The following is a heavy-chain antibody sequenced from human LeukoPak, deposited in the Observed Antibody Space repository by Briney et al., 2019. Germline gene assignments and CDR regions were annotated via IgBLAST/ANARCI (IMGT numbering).Heavy chain of an antibody. J-gene: IGHJ1*01. V-gene: IGHV1-69*05. CDR3: ARSLGLSSGWPGEYFQH. D-gene: IGHD6-19*01. Sequence: KFQGRVTITTDESTSTAYMELSSLRSEDTAVYYCARSLGLSSGWPGEYFQHWGQGTLVTVSS.